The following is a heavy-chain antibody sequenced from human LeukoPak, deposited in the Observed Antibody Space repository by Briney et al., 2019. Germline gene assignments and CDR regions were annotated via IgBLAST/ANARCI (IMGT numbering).Heavy chain of an antibody. V-gene: IGHV4-59*08. CDR2: IYYSGSA. J-gene: IGHJ2*01. CDR3: ARSYCSSTSCIYWYFDL. Sequence: SETLSLTCTVSGGSISNYYWSWIRQPPGKGLEWIGYIYYSGSANYSPSLKSRVTISVDTSKNQFSLKLSSVTAADTAVYYCARSYCSSTSCIYWYFDLWGRGTLVTVSS. CDR1: GGSISNYY. D-gene: IGHD2-2*01.